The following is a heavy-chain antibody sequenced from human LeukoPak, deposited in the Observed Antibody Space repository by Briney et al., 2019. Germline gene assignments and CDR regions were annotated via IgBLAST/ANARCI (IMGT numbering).Heavy chain of an antibody. CDR3: AKRMGPSIAAADLDY. Sequence: GGSLRLSCAASGFTFSSYGMSWVRQAPGKGLEWVAVISYDGSNKYYADSVKGRFTISRDNSKNTLYLQMNSLRAEDTAVYYCAKRMGPSIAAADLDYWGQGTLVTVSS. V-gene: IGHV3-30*18. D-gene: IGHD6-13*01. CDR1: GFTFSSYG. CDR2: ISYDGSNK. J-gene: IGHJ4*02.